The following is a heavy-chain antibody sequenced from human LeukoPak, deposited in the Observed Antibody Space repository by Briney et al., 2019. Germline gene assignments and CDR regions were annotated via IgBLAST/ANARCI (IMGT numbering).Heavy chain of an antibody. Sequence: PGGSLRLSCAASGFSFSNYAMSWVRQAPGKGLEWVSAISGSGGSTYYADSVKGRFTISRDNSKNTLYLQMNSLSAEDTAVYYCARDPDYWFGSGSLDYWGQGTLVTVSS. V-gene: IGHV3-23*01. D-gene: IGHD3-10*01. CDR2: ISGSGGST. CDR3: ARDPDYWFGSGSLDY. J-gene: IGHJ4*02. CDR1: GFSFSNYA.